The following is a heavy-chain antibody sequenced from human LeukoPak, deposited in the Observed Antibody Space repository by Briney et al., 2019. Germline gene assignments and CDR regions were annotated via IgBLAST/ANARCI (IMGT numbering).Heavy chain of an antibody. CDR1: GGSFSGYY. D-gene: IGHD2-2*02. V-gene: IGHV4-4*07. CDR2: IYTSGST. J-gene: IGHJ6*03. CDR3: ARDPLGYCSSTSCYKDYYYYMDV. Sequence: PSETLSLTCAVYGGSFSGYYWSWIRQPPGKGLEWIGRIYTSGSTNYNPSLKSRVTMSVDTSKNQFSLKLSSVTAADTAVYYCARDPLGYCSSTSCYKDYYYYMDVWGKGTTVTVSS.